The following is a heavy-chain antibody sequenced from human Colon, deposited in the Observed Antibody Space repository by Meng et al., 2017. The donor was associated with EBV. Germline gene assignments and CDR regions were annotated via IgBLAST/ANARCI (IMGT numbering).Heavy chain of an antibody. CDR2: IYYRGST. V-gene: IGHV4-39*07. CDR3: VISSHN. CDR1: GGSITSTSSY. D-gene: IGHD3-3*02. J-gene: IGHJ4*02. Sequence: LPLQGSGPGLVKPSRPLSLTCTIPGGSITSTSSYWGWVRQPPGKGLEWIGSIYYRGSTNYNPSLKSRISMSVDMSKNQFSLKVNSVTAADTAIYYCVISSHNWGQGTLVTVSS.